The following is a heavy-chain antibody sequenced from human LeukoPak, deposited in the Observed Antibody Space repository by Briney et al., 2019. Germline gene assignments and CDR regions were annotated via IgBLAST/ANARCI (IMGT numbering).Heavy chain of an antibody. J-gene: IGHJ4*02. Sequence: GGSLRLSCTASGFTFGDYAMSWVRQAPGKGLEWVGFIRSKAYGGTTEYAASVKGRFTISRDDSKSIAYLQMNSLKTEDTAVYYCTRDVPRAVLSDYWGQGTLVTVSS. CDR1: GFTFGDYA. CDR3: TRDVPRAVLSDY. D-gene: IGHD6-19*01. V-gene: IGHV3-49*04. CDR2: IRSKAYGGTT.